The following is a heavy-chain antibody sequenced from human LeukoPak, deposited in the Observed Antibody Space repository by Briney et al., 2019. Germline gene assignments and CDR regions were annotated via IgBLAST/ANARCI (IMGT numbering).Heavy chain of an antibody. V-gene: IGHV3-21*01. D-gene: IGHD5-24*01. CDR2: ISSSSSVI. CDR1: GFTFSRFS. Sequence: GGSLRLSCAASGFTFSRFSVTWVRQAPGKGLEWVSSISSSSSVIDYTKSLKGRFTISRDNSKNLLSLQMSSLRAEDTAVYYCAREGYSPRDGYNFNFDYWGQGTLVTVSS. CDR3: AREGYSPRDGYNFNFDY. J-gene: IGHJ4*02.